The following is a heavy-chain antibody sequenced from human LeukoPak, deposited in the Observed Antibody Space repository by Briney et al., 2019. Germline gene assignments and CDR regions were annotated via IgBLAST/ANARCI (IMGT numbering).Heavy chain of an antibody. CDR2: IYSGGST. CDR3: ARVVHASYYYYYMDV. J-gene: IGHJ6*03. V-gene: IGHV3-53*01. CDR1: GFTVRSNY. Sequence: GGSLRLSCAASGFTVRSNYMSWVRQAPGKGLEWVSVIYSGGSTYYADSVKGRFTISRDNSKNTLYLQMNSLRAEDTAVYYCARVVHASYYYYYMDVWGKGTTVTVSS.